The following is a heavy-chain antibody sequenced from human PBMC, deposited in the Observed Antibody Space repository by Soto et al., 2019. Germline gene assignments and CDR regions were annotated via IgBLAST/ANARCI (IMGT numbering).Heavy chain of an antibody. Sequence: QVQLVESGGGVVQPGRSLRLSCEASGFTFRRHGMHWVRQAPGKGLEWLAVIWYDGSEKYYADSVKGRFTISRDNSKNTLYLQMSSLTVEDTAVYYCSRWSDNKVVDPWGQGTVVNV. V-gene: IGHV3-33*01. J-gene: IGHJ5*02. CDR1: GFTFRRHG. D-gene: IGHD1-1*01. CDR2: IWYDGSEK. CDR3: SRWSDNKVVDP.